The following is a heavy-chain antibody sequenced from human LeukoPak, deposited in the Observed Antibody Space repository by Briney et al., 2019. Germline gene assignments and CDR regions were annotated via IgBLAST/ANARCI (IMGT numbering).Heavy chain of an antibody. Sequence: GGSLRLSCAASGFTFSSYWMHWVRQAPGKGLVWVSRINSDGSSRSYADYVKGRFTISRDDAKNTLYLQMSSLSVDDTAIYYCTRGSPGYSSSWLDFWGQGILVTVSS. V-gene: IGHV3-74*01. J-gene: IGHJ4*02. CDR3: TRGSPGYSSSWLDF. CDR2: INSDGSSR. CDR1: GFTFSSYW. D-gene: IGHD6-13*01.